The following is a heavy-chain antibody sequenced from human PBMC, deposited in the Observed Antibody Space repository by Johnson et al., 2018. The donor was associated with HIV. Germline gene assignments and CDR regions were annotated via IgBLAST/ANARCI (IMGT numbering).Heavy chain of an antibody. J-gene: IGHJ3*02. V-gene: IGHV3-66*01. CDR1: GFTFSDYY. CDR2: LYSGGST. D-gene: IGHD3-10*01. CDR3: ARERHYYGSVRPRERQGDAFDI. Sequence: VQLVESGGGLVKPGGSLRLSCAASGFTFSDYYMSWIRQAPGKGLEWVSVLYSGGSTYYADSVKGRFSISRDNSKNTLYLQMNSLRAEDTAVYFCARERHYYGSVRPRERQGDAFDIWGQGTMVTVSS.